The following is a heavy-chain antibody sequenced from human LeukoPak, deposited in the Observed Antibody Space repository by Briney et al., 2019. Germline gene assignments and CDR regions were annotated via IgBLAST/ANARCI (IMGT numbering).Heavy chain of an antibody. J-gene: IGHJ1*01. Sequence: SETLSLTCTVSGGSISSYYWSWIRQPPGKGLEWIGYIYYSGSTNYNPSLKSRVTISVDTSKNQFSLKLSSVTAADTAVSYCARGGGYCSSTSCPTRDFQHWGQGTLVTVSS. D-gene: IGHD2-2*01. CDR2: IYYSGST. CDR1: GGSISSYY. V-gene: IGHV4-59*01. CDR3: ARGGGYCSSTSCPTRDFQH.